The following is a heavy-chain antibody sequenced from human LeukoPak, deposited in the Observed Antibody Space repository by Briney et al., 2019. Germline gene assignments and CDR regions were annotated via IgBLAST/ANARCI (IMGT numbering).Heavy chain of an antibody. CDR2: ISGSSRTI. D-gene: IGHD1-26*01. CDR3: ARNEWADY. J-gene: IGHJ4*02. Sequence: GGSLRLSCAASGFTFSNFAMTWVRQAPGKGPEWVPYISGSSRTIYYADSVKGRFTISRDNAKNSLYLQMNSLRDEDTAVYYCARNEWADYWGQGTLVTVSS. CDR1: GFTFSNFA. V-gene: IGHV3-48*02.